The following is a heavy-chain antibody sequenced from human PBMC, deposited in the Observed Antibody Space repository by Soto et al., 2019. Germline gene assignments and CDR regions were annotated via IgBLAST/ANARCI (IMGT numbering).Heavy chain of an antibody. V-gene: IGHV4-34*01. CDR1: GGSFSGYY. CDR2: INHSGST. D-gene: IGHD3-16*02. J-gene: IGHJ4*02. Sequence: SETLSLTCAVYGGSFSGYYWSWIRQPPGKGLEWIGEINHSGSTNYNPSLKSRGTISVDTSKNQFSLKLSSVTAADTAVYYCARGQYDYIWGSYRYTQNYYFDYWGQGTLVTVSS. CDR3: ARGQYDYIWGSYRYTQNYYFDY.